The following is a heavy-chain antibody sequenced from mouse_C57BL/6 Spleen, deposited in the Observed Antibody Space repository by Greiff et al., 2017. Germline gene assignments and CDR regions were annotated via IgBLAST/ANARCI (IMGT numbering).Heavy chain of an antibody. J-gene: IGHJ4*01. V-gene: IGHV1-53*01. D-gene: IGHD2-4*01. Sequence: QVQLQQPGPELVKPGASVKLSCKASGYTFTSYWMNWVKQRPGQGLAWIGNINPSNGGTNYNEQFKSKATLTVDKSSSTAYMQLSSLPSEDSAVYDCAISDYDEAYAMDDWGQGTSVTVSS. CDR1: GYTFTSYW. CDR3: AISDYDEAYAMDD. CDR2: INPSNGGT.